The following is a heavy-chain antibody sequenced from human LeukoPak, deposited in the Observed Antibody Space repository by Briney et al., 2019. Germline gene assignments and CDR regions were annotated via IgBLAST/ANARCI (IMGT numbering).Heavy chain of an antibody. CDR2: IKQDGSEK. J-gene: IGHJ4*02. D-gene: IGHD5-18*01. CDR1: GFTFSSYW. CDR3: ARERGYSYGFDY. V-gene: IGHV3-7*01. Sequence: GGSLRLSCAVSGFTFSSYWMSWVRQAPGKGLEWVANIKQDGSEKYYVDSVKGRFSISRDNAKNSLYLQMNGLRAEDTAVYYCARERGYSYGFDYWGQGTLVTVSS.